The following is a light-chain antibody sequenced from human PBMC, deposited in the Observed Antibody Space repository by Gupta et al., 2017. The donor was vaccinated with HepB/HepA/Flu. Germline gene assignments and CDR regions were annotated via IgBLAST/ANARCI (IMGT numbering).Light chain of an antibody. CDR2: KDS. J-gene: IGLJ2*01. CDR1: ALPKQY. Sequence: SYELTQPPSVSVSPGQTARITCSGDALPKQYAYWYQQKPGQAPVLVIYKDSERTSRIPERFSGSSSGTTVTLTISGVQAEDEADYYCQSADSSGTYVVFGGGTKLTVL. CDR3: QSADSSGTYVV. V-gene: IGLV3-25*03.